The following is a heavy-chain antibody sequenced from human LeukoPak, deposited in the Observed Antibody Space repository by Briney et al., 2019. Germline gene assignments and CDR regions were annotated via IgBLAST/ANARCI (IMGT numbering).Heavy chain of an antibody. J-gene: IGHJ6*03. D-gene: IGHD3-9*01. CDR3: ARSSSYYDILTGYYYYYYMDV. CDR1: GGSISSGGCS. Sequence: SETLSLTCAVSGGSISSGGCSWSWIRQPPGKGLEWIGYIYYSGSTYYNPSLKSRVTISVDTSKNQFSLKLSSVTAADTAVYYCARSSSYYDILTGYYYYYYMDVWGKGTTVTISS. CDR2: IYYSGST. V-gene: IGHV4-30-4*07.